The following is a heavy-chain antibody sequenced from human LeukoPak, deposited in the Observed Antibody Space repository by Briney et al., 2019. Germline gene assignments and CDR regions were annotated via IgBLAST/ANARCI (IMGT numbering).Heavy chain of an antibody. Sequence: GSLRLSCAASGFTFSSYWMGWVRQAPGKGLEWVANIKQDGSEKYYVDSVKGRFTISRDNAKNSLYLQMNSLRAEDTAVYYCATTKIWSGYYSSGYYFDYWGQGTLVTVSS. CDR2: IKQDGSEK. J-gene: IGHJ4*02. V-gene: IGHV3-7*01. CDR1: GFTFSSYW. CDR3: ATTKIWSGYYSSGYYFDY. D-gene: IGHD3-3*01.